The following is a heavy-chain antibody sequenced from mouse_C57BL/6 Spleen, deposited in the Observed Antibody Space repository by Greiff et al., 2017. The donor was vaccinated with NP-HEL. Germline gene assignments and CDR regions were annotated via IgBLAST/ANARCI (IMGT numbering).Heavy chain of an antibody. CDR3: AREDYYGRSFDY. V-gene: IGHV1-55*01. D-gene: IGHD1-1*01. CDR1: GYTFTSYW. J-gene: IGHJ2*01. Sequence: VQLQQPGAELVKPGASVKMSCKASGYTFTSYWITWVKQRPGQGLEWIGDIYPGSGSTNYNEKFKSKATLTVDTSSSTAYMQLSSLTSEDSAVYYCAREDYYGRSFDYWGQGTTLTVSS. CDR2: IYPGSGST.